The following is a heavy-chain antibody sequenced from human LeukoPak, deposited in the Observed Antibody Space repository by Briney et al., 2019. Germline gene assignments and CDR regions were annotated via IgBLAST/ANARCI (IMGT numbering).Heavy chain of an antibody. V-gene: IGHV1-2*02. Sequence: RASVKVSCKASGYTFTGYYMHWVRQAPGQGLEWMGWINPNSGGTNYAQKFQGRVTMTRDTSISTAYMELSRLRSDDTAVYYCARDRRRYCSGGSCSPGNYYYMDVWGKGTTVTVSS. J-gene: IGHJ6*03. CDR1: GYTFTGYY. CDR2: INPNSGGT. CDR3: ARDRRRYCSGGSCSPGNYYYMDV. D-gene: IGHD2-15*01.